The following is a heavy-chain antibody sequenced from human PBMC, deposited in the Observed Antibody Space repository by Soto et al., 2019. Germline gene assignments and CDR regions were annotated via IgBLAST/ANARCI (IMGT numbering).Heavy chain of an antibody. CDR2: ISTHNGNT. CDR3: AREGILGPHDGYDM. Sequence: ASVEVSCKASGHTFTSSGISWVRQAPGQGFEWMGWISTHNGNTIYAPRVQDRVTMTTQISTNTAYMELRSFRDDDTAVYYCAREGILGPHDGYDMWGQGTLVTVS. D-gene: IGHD3-3*01. CDR1: GHTFTSSG. J-gene: IGHJ3*02. V-gene: IGHV1-18*04.